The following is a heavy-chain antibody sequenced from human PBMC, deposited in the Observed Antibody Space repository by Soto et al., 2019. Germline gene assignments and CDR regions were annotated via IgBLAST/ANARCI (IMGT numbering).Heavy chain of an antibody. D-gene: IGHD3-22*01. CDR2: IGGRRNNI. V-gene: IGHV3-48*01. Sequence: EVQLVESGGDLVQPGGSLRLSCEASGFTFSTYGMIWVRQAPGKGLEWVSYIGGRRNNIYYADSVKGRFTISRDNAKNPLYLQLTRLSGEDTALYFCAREWDRSGKYLDDFDYWGQGTRVTVSS. CDR3: AREWDRSGKYLDDFDY. CDR1: GFTFSTYG. J-gene: IGHJ4*02.